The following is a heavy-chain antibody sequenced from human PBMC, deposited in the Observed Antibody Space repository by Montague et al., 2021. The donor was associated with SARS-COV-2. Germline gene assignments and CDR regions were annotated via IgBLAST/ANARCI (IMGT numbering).Heavy chain of an antibody. CDR1: GGSFSDYH. Sequence: SETLYLTCAVYGGSFSDYHWTWIRQSPGGGLEWIGKINHGGSTKYNPSLKSRVTISIDTSKNQFSLKLTSVTAADTAVYYCARGAPEYWGQGTLVTVSS. J-gene: IGHJ4*02. CDR2: INHGGST. V-gene: IGHV4-34*01. CDR3: ARGAPEY.